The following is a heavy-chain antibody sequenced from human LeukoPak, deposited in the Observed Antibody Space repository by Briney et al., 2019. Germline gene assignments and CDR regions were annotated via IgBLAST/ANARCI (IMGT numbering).Heavy chain of an antibody. V-gene: IGHV3-49*03. D-gene: IGHD3-10*01. CDR3: TRYRGVRYY. CDR2: FRSKAYGGTT. CDR1: GFTFGDYA. Sequence: PGRPLRLPCTASGFTFGDYAMSWFRQAPGKGREGVGFFRSKAYGGTTEYAASVKGRFTLSRDHSKRIAYLQMNSLKTGDTAVYYCTRYRGVRYYWGQGTLVTVSS. J-gene: IGHJ4*02.